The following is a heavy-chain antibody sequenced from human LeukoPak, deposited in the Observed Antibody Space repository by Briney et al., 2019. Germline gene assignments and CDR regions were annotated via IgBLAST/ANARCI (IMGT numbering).Heavy chain of an antibody. CDR1: GFTFSSYS. V-gene: IGHV3-21*01. D-gene: IGHD6-19*01. CDR2: ISSTTYI. CDR3: ASEFSRGWYLDY. J-gene: IGHJ4*02. Sequence: GGSLRLSCAASGFTFSSYSMNWVRQAPGKGLEWVSSISSTTYIYYADSVKGRFTISRDNAKNSLYLQMNSLRAEDTAVYYCASEFSRGWYLDYWGQGTLVTVSS.